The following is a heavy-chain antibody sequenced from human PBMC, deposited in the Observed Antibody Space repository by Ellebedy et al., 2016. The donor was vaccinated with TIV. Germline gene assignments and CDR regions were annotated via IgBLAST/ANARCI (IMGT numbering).Heavy chain of an antibody. D-gene: IGHD2-2*02. CDR3: AKGGRSLYVGDGFDI. CDR1: GFKFDDYA. CDR2: ISWNSGSI. Sequence: GGSLRLXXTASGFKFDDYAMHWVRQVPGKGLEWVSSISWNSGSIAYADSVKGRFTISRDNAKNSLNLQMNSLRAEDTAVYYCAKGGRSLYVGDGFDIWGQGTMVIVSS. V-gene: IGHV3-9*01. J-gene: IGHJ3*02.